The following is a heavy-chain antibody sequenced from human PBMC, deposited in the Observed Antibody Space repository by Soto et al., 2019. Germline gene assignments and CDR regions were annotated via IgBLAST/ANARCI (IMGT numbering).Heavy chain of an antibody. Sequence: SETLSLTCAVYGGSFSGYYWSWIRQPPGKGLEWIGEINHSGSTNYNPSLKSRVTISVDTSKNQFSLKLSSVTAADTAVYYCARDVWFGMYYFDYWGQGTLVTVSS. J-gene: IGHJ4*02. CDR3: ARDVWFGMYYFDY. D-gene: IGHD3-10*01. CDR1: GGSFSGYY. CDR2: INHSGST. V-gene: IGHV4-34*01.